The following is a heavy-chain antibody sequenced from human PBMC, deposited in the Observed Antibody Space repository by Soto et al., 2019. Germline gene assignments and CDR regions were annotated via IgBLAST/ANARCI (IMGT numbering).Heavy chain of an antibody. CDR1: GGSFSGYY. V-gene: IGHV4-34*01. J-gene: IGHJ5*02. Sequence: SSETLSLTCAVYGGSFSGYYWRWIRQPPGKGLEWIGEINHSGSTNYNPSLKSRVTISVDTSKNQFSLKLSSVTAADTAVYYCARGRYCSSTSCNLFRRWLVEGWFDPWGQGTLVTVSS. D-gene: IGHD2-2*01. CDR2: INHSGST. CDR3: ARGRYCSSTSCNLFRRWLVEGWFDP.